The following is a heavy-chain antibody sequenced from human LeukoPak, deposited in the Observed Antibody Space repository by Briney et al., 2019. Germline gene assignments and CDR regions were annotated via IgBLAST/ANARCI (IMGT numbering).Heavy chain of an antibody. D-gene: IGHD3-10*01. CDR1: GFTSSGYW. J-gene: IGHJ4*02. Sequence: GGSLRLSCVVSGFTSSGYWMTWVRQAPGKGLEWVSSISSSSSYIYYADSVKGRFTISRDNAKNSLYLQMNSLRAEDTAVYYCAMVRGGSFDYWGQGTLVTVSS. CDR3: AMVRGGSFDY. V-gene: IGHV3-21*01. CDR2: ISSSSSYI.